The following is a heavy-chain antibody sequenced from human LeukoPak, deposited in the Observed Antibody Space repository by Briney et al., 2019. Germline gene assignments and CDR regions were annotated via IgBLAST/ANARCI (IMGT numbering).Heavy chain of an antibody. Sequence: GGSLRLSCAASGFRFSSYGMSWVRQAPGKGLEWVANIKQDGSGKYYVDSVKGRFTISRDNAKNSLYLQMNSLRAEDTAVYYCARALVGADIDYWGQGTLVTVSS. D-gene: IGHD1-26*01. CDR2: IKQDGSGK. CDR1: GFRFSSYG. V-gene: IGHV3-7*04. CDR3: ARALVGADIDY. J-gene: IGHJ4*02.